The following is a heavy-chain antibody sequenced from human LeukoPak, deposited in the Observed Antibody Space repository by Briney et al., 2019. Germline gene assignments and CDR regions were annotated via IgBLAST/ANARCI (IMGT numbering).Heavy chain of an antibody. CDR3: AKDATAALGTVYMDV. CDR2: ISNTGDII. J-gene: IGHJ6*03. CDR1: EFSVGSNY. V-gene: IGHV3-48*03. D-gene: IGHD6-13*01. Sequence: PGGSLRLSCAASEFSVGSNYMTWVRQAPGKGLEWISHISNTGDIIHYADSVEGRFTISRDNAKKSLYLQMNSLRAEDTAVYYCAKDATAALGTVYMDVWGKGTTVTISS.